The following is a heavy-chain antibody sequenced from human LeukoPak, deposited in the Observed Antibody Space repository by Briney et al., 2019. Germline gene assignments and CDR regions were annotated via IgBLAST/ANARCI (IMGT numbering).Heavy chain of an antibody. CDR1: GSTFSSYA. CDR3: ARASYCGGDCYPYYYGMDV. Sequence: GGSLRLSCAASGSTFSSYAMHWVRQAPGKGLEWVAVISYDGSNKYYADSVKGRFTISRDNSKNTLYLQMNSLRAEDTAVYYCARASYCGGDCYPYYYGMDVWGQGTTVTVSS. CDR2: ISYDGSNK. V-gene: IGHV3-30-3*01. J-gene: IGHJ6*02. D-gene: IGHD2-21*02.